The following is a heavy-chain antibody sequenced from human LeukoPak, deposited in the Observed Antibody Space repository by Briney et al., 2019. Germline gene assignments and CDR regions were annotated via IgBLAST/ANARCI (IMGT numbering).Heavy chain of an antibody. J-gene: IGHJ6*02. Sequence: GGSLRLSCAASGFTFSSYWMNWARQAPGKGLEWVASINHNGNVNYYVDSVKGRFTISRDNAKNTLYLQMNILRTEDTAVYYCARVKTGYSNHYYYYGMDVWGQGTTVTVSS. CDR3: ARVKTGYSNHYYYYGMDV. V-gene: IGHV3-7*01. D-gene: IGHD4-11*01. CDR1: GFTFSSYW. CDR2: INHNGNVN.